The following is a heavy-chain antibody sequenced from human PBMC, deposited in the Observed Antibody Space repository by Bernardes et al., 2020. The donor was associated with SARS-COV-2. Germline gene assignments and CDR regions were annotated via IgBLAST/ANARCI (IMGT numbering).Heavy chain of an antibody. CDR2: INEHGTVI. CDR3: ARDFGGNSDY. Sequence: VWSLRLSCAASGFSVSAYWMHWVRQAPGEGLVWVSRINEHGTVINYADSVKGRFTISRDIADNTLYLQMNSLRAEDTAVYYCARDFGGNSDYWGQGTLVTVSS. CDR1: GFSVSAYW. J-gene: IGHJ4*02. V-gene: IGHV3-74*01. D-gene: IGHD2-15*01.